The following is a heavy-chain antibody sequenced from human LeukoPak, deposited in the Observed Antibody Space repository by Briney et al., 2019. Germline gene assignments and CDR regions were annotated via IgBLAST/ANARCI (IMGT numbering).Heavy chain of an antibody. CDR1: GFNFDDHG. CDR2: ISWNSGSI. D-gene: IGHD5-18*01. J-gene: IGHJ4*02. V-gene: IGHV3-9*03. Sequence: PGGSLRLSCAASGFNFDDHGMHWVRHAPGKGLEWVSGISWNSGSIGYADSVQGRFAISRDNAKSTLYLQMNSLRAEDMALYYCTRASGYSSGSIDYWGQGTLVTVSS. CDR3: TRASGYSSGSIDY.